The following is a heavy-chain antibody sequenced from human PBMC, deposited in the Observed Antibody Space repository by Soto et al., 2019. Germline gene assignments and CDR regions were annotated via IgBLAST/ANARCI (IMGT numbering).Heavy chain of an antibody. CDR1: GYTFTSNA. V-gene: IGHV1-3*01. J-gene: IGHJ4*02. Sequence: QVQLVQSGAEVKKPGASVKVSCKASGYTFTSNAMHWVRQAPGQRLEWMGWINAGNGNTRYSQKFQGSVTITRDTSASTAYMELISLRSDDAAVYYCARDRDSSGWFFDSWGQGTLVTVSS. CDR3: ARDRDSSGWFFDS. CDR2: INAGNGNT. D-gene: IGHD6-19*01.